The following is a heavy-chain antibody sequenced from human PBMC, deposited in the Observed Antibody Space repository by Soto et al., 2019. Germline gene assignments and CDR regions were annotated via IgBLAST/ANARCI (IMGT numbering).Heavy chain of an antibody. CDR3: AKDPRLAARPIAGY. CDR1: GFTFSSYA. Sequence: SRRLSCAATGFTFSSYAMSWVRQAPGKGLEWVSAISGSGGSTYYAASVKGRFTISRDNSKNTLYLQMNSLRAEDTAVYYSAKDPRLAARPIAGYWGQGTLVTVSS. CDR2: ISGSGGST. V-gene: IGHV3-23*01. J-gene: IGHJ4*01. D-gene: IGHD2-2*02.